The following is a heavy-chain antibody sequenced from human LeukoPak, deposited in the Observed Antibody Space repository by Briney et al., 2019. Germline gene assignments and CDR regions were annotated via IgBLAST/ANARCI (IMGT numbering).Heavy chain of an antibody. V-gene: IGHV1-2*02. D-gene: IGHD3-3*01. J-gene: IGHJ4*02. CDR3: ARVEGFSPGPYYFDY. CDR1: GYTFTGYY. CDR2: INPNSGGT. Sequence: GASVKVSCKASGYTFTGYYMHWVRQAPGQGLEWMGWINPNSGGTNYAQKFQGRVTMTRDTSISTAYMELSRLRSDDTAVYYCARVEGFSPGPYYFDYWGQGTLVTVSS.